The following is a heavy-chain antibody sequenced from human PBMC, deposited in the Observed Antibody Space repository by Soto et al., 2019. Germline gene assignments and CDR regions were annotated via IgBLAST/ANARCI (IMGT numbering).Heavy chain of an antibody. V-gene: IGHV1-58*01. Sequence: GASVKVSCKASGFTFTSSAVQWVRQARGQRLEWIGWIVVGSGNTNYAQKFQERVTITRDMSTSTAYMELSSLRSEDTAVYYCARQFDSDSSGHYYAYWGQGTLVTVSS. J-gene: IGHJ4*02. CDR2: IVVGSGNT. D-gene: IGHD3-22*01. CDR3: ARQFDSDSSGHYYAY. CDR1: GFTFTSSA.